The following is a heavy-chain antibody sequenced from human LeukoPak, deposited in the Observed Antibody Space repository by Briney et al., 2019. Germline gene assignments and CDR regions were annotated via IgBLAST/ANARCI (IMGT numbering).Heavy chain of an antibody. J-gene: IGHJ1*01. V-gene: IGHV1-2*02. Sequence: GSVKDSCMASGYTFTGYYMHWVRQAPGQGVEGMGCINPNSGGTNYAQKFQGRVTMTRDTSISTAYMELSRLRSDDTAVYYCARDCAVAAPYEYFQHWGQGTLVTVSS. CDR1: GYTFTGYY. D-gene: IGHD6-19*01. CDR3: ARDCAVAAPYEYFQH. CDR2: INPNSGGT.